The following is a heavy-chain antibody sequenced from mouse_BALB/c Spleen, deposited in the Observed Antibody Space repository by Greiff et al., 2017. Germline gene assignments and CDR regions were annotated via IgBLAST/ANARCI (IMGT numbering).Heavy chain of an antibody. Sequence: VQLQQSGAELAKPGASVKMSCKASGYTFTSYWMHWVKQRPGRGLEWIGRIDPSDSETQYNQKFKDKATLTVDKSSSTAYIQLSSLTSEDSAVYYCARGGNAFYAMDYWGQGTSVTVSS. CDR1: GYTFTSYW. CDR3: ARGGNAFYAMDY. CDR2: IDPSDSET. J-gene: IGHJ4*01. V-gene: IGHV1-74*01.